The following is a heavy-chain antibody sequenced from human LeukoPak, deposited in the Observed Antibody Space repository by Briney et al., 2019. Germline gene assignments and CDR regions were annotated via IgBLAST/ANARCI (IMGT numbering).Heavy chain of an antibody. Sequence: GGSLRLSCAASGFTFSSYAMSWVRQAPGKGLEWVSAISGSGGTTYYADSVKGRFTISRDNSKDMVYLQINSLKVEDTAIYYCGKEGGAWGQGTKVTVSS. D-gene: IGHD3-16*01. V-gene: IGHV3-23*01. CDR3: GKEGGA. J-gene: IGHJ5*02. CDR1: GFTFSSYA. CDR2: ISGSGGTT.